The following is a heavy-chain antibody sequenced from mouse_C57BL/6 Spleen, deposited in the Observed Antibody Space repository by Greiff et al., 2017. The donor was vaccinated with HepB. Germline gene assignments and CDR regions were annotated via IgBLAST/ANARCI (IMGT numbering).Heavy chain of an antibody. CDR3: SRKGYYGSSYEWYFDV. J-gene: IGHJ1*03. V-gene: IGHV1-53*01. CDR1: GYTFTSYW. CDR2: INPSNGGT. D-gene: IGHD1-1*01. Sequence: QVQLKQPGTELVKPGASVKLSCKASGYTFTSYWMHWVKQRPGQGLEWIGNINPSNGGTNYNEKFKSKATLTVDKSSSTAYMQLSSLTSEDSAVYYCSRKGYYGSSYEWYFDVWGTGTTVTVSS.